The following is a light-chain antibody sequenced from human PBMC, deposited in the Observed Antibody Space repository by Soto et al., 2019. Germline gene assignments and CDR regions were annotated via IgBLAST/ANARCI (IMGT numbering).Light chain of an antibody. Sequence: DIQMTQSPSSVSASVGDRVTITCRASQDISPWLAWYQQKPGKAPKLLIYSASSLQSGVPSRFSGSGSATYFTLTISSLQPEDSATYYCQQANSFPYTFGQGTKVEIK. CDR1: QDISPW. CDR3: QQANSFPYT. V-gene: IGKV1-12*01. CDR2: SAS. J-gene: IGKJ2*01.